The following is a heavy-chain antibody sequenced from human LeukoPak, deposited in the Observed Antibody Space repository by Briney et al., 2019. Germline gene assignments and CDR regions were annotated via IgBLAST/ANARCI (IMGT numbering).Heavy chain of an antibody. D-gene: IGHD3-22*01. CDR1: GFTFSSYG. J-gene: IGHJ4*02. Sequence: PGGSLRLSCAASGFTFSSYGMSWVRQAPGKGLEWVSAIDGSGGSTYYADSVKGRFTISRDNSKNTLYLQMNSLRAEDTAVYYCAKGGWYYDSSAYSFHNWGQGTLVTVSS. V-gene: IGHV3-23*01. CDR2: IDGSGGST. CDR3: AKGGWYYDSSAYSFHN.